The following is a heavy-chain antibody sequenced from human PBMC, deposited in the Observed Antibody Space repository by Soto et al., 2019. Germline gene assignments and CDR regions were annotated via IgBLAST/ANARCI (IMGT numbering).Heavy chain of an antibody. V-gene: IGHV3-74*01. Sequence: EVQLVESGGDFIQPGGSLRLSCVGSGFSFSDDSMHWVRQAPGKGLVWVSRISRDGTRPNYPEFVKGRFTISRDNAKNGLYLPVNSVRVEDTAVYYCGRRLPGTGPFEHGGQGTPVTFFS. CDR1: GFSFSDDS. J-gene: IGHJ4*02. CDR3: GRRLPGTGPFEH. D-gene: IGHD2-2*01. CDR2: ISRDGTRP.